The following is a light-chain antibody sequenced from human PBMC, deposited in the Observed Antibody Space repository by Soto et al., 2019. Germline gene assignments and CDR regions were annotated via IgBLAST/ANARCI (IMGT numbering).Light chain of an antibody. CDR3: QQIYSTPPT. CDR1: QSISSY. CDR2: AAS. V-gene: IGKV1-39*01. Sequence: DIQMTQSPASLSPSVGDRVTITCRASQSISSYLNWYQQKPGKXPXPLIYAASSLQSGVPSRFSGSGSGTDFTLPISSLQPEEFATYYCQQIYSTPPTFGGGTKVDI. J-gene: IGKJ4*01.